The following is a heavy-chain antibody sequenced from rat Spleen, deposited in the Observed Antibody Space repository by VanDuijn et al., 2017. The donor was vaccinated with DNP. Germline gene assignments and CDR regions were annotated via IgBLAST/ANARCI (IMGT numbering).Heavy chain of an antibody. V-gene: IGHV5-22*01. J-gene: IGHJ2*01. CDR2: ISYDGGST. CDR1: GFTFSDYY. CDR3: ARSGLYAMDA. D-gene: IGHD1-3*01. Sequence: EVQLVESGGGLVQPGRSLKLSCAASGFTFSDYYMAWVRQAPTKGLEWVAYISYDGGSTYYGDSVKGRFTISRDNAKSTLYLQMNSLRSEDMATYYCARSGLYAMDAWGQGVMVTVSS.